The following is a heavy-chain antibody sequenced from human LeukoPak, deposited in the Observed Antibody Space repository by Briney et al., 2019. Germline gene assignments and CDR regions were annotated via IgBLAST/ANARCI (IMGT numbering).Heavy chain of an antibody. CDR2: IIPIFGTA. CDR3: ARDRAVYYYDSSGYDY. V-gene: IGHV1-69*06. Sequence: GSSVKVSCKASGGTFSSYAISWVRQAPGQGLEWMGRIIPIFGTANYAQKFQGRVTITADKSTSTAYMELSSLRSEDTAVYYGARDRAVYYYDSSGYDYWGQGTLVTVSS. J-gene: IGHJ4*02. CDR1: GGTFSSYA. D-gene: IGHD3-22*01.